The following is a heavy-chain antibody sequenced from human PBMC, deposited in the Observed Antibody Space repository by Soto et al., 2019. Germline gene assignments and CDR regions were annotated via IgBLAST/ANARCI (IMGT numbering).Heavy chain of an antibody. CDR1: GYTFTSYG. Sequence: QVQLVQSGAEVKKPGASVKVSCKASGYTFTSYGISWVRQAPGQGLEWMGWISAYNGNTNYAQKLQGRVTMTTDTSTSTAYKELRSLRSDDPAVYYCARLGGYCSGGSCYRPFVYWGQGSLVTVSS. CDR3: ARLGGYCSGGSCYRPFVY. J-gene: IGHJ4*02. CDR2: ISAYNGNT. D-gene: IGHD2-15*01. V-gene: IGHV1-18*01.